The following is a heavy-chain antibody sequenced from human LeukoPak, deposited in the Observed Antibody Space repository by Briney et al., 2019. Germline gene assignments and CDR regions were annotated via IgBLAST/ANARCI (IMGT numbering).Heavy chain of an antibody. CDR1: GFTFCDYA. Sequence: GGSLRLSCTASGFTFCDYAMSWFRQAPGKGLEWVGFIRSKAYGGTTEYAASVKGRFTISRDDSKSIAYLQMNSLKTEDTAVYYCTRVARRYSYGLIDYWGQGTLVTVSS. CDR3: TRVARRYSYGLIDY. D-gene: IGHD5-18*01. CDR2: IRSKAYGGTT. J-gene: IGHJ4*02. V-gene: IGHV3-49*03.